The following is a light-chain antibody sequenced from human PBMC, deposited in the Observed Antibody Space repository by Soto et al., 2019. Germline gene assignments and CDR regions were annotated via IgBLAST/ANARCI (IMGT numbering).Light chain of an antibody. V-gene: IGLV1-44*01. CDR2: SNN. CDR1: SSNIGSNT. J-gene: IGLJ1*01. CDR3: AAWDDSLNGYV. Sequence: QSVLTQPPSASGTPGQRVTISCSRSSSNIGSNTVNWYQQLPGTAPKLLMYSNNQRPSGVPDRVSGSKSGTSASLAISGLQSEDEADYYCAAWDDSLNGYVFGTGTKLTVL.